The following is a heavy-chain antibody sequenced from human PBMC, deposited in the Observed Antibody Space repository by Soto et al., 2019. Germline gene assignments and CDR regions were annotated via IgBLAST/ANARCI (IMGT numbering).Heavy chain of an antibody. D-gene: IGHD3-22*01. CDR3: ARGDSSGYYSPHFDY. CDR2: IGTAGNT. Sequence: GGSLRLSCAASGFTFSSYDMHWVRQATGKGLEWVSAIGTAGNTYYPGSVKGRFTISRENAKNSLYLQMNSLRAEGTAVYYCARGDSSGYYSPHFDYWGQGTLVTVSS. V-gene: IGHV3-13*01. CDR1: GFTFSSYD. J-gene: IGHJ4*02.